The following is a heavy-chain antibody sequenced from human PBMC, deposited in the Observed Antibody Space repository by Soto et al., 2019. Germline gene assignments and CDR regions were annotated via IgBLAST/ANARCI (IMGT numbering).Heavy chain of an antibody. J-gene: IGHJ6*02. CDR1: GFTFNTNA. CDR2: ISGTGSRT. CDR3: TKDTGYLSMDA. V-gene: IGHV3-23*01. Sequence: GGSPRLSCAASGFTFNTNAMSWVRQAPGKGLEWVSSISGTGSRTYYADSVKGRFTIARDNSKNTVSLQMNNLRAEDTGLYYCTKDTGYLSMDAWGQGTTVTVS. D-gene: IGHD6-25*01.